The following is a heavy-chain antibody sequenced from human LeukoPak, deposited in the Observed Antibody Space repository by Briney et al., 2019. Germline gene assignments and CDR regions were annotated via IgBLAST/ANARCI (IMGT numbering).Heavy chain of an antibody. J-gene: IGHJ5*02. V-gene: IGHV3-7*01. CDR2: IRPDGHDK. D-gene: IGHD2-2*01. CDR3: GRWGITAALDR. CDR1: GFMFRDYW. Sequence: PGGSLRLSCAVSGFMFRDYWMAWVRQAPGKGLEWVANIRPDGHDKYYVESVRGRFTISRDNAQNSLSLQMGSLRVEDSAVYHCGRWGITAALDRWGQGTLVSVSS.